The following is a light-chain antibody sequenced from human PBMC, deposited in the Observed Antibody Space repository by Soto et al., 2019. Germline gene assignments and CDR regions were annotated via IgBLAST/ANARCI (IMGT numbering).Light chain of an antibody. CDR1: NSNIGNNY. CDR2: DNN. CDR3: ATWDTSLSDVV. V-gene: IGLV1-51*01. J-gene: IGLJ2*01. Sequence: QSVLTQPPSVSAAPGQKVTISCSGSNSNIGNNYVSWYKQLPGTAPKLLIYDNNERPSGIPDRFSGSKSGTSATLGITGLQTGDEADYYCATWDTSLSDVVFGGGTKVTVL.